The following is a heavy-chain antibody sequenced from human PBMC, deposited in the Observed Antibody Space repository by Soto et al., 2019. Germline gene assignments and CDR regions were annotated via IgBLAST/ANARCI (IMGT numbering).Heavy chain of an antibody. V-gene: IGHV3-23*01. Sequence: PGGSLRLSCAASGFTFSSYAMSWVRQAPGKGLEWVSAISGSGGSTYHADSVKGRFTISRDNSKNALYLQMNSLRAEDTAVYCCAKESYYGMDVWGQGTTVTVSS. CDR2: ISGSGGST. CDR1: GFTFSSYA. J-gene: IGHJ6*02. CDR3: AKESYYGMDV.